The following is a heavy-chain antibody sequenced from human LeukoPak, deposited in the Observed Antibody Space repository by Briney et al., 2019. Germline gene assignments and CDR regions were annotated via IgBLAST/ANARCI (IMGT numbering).Heavy chain of an antibody. CDR2: INHSGST. J-gene: IGHJ6*02. D-gene: IGHD6-19*01. CDR1: GGSFSGYY. Sequence: SETLSLTCAVYGGSFSGYYWSWIRRPPGKGLEWIGEINHSGSTNYNPSLKSRVTISVDTSKNQFSLKLSSVTAADTAVYYCARLTSSGWYFRHGMDVWGQGTTVTVSS. V-gene: IGHV4-34*01. CDR3: ARLTSSGWYFRHGMDV.